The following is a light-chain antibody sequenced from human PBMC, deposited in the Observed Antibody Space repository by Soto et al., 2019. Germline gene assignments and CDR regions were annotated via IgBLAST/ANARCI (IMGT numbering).Light chain of an antibody. V-gene: IGKV3D-15*01. CDR2: GAS. CDR1: QSVNIN. Sequence: EIVMTQSPATLSASPGERVTLSCRASQSVNINLAWYQQRHGQAPRVLIYGASNRASGIPDKISGSGSGAEVSPPSSSLEPDDFAVYFYQQHKDWSPLTFGGGTRVEIK. J-gene: IGKJ4*01. CDR3: QQHKDWSPLT.